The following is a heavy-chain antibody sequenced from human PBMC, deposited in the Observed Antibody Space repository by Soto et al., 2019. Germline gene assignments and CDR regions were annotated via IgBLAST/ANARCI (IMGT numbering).Heavy chain of an antibody. CDR2: IDWDDDK. CDR1: GFSLSPSGMC. D-gene: IGHD1-26*01. V-gene: IGHV2-70*01. CDR3: ARIHSGSYAIDH. J-gene: IGHJ5*02. Sequence: SGPTLVNPTQTPTLTCTFSGFSLSPSGMCVSWIRQPPGKALEWLALIDWDDDKYYSTSMQTKLTMSKDTAKYQVVLTTANTDPVATATYDCARIHSGSYAIDHWGQGTLVTVSS.